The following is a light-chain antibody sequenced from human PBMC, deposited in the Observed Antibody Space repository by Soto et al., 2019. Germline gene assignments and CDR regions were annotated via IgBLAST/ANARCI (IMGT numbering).Light chain of an antibody. CDR3: VSYTNPGTYV. J-gene: IGLJ1*01. CDR2: DFT. CDR1: SRDVTDSDS. Sequence: QSVLTQPASVSGSPGQSVTISCAGASRDVTDSDSVSWYQHRPGEAPELKILDFTYRPSGVSDRFSGSLSADTASLTISVLLFEDEGDYYCVSYTNPGTYVFGPGTKVTVL. V-gene: IGLV2-14*03.